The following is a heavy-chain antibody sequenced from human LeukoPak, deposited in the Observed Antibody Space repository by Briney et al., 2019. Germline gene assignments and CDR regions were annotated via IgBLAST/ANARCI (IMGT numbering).Heavy chain of an antibody. D-gene: IGHD6-13*01. CDR1: GGSFSGYY. J-gene: IGHJ5*02. V-gene: IGHV4-34*01. CDR3: ARAYSSSWYWNWFDP. Sequence: SETLSLTCAVYGGSFSGYYWSWIRQPPGKGLEWIGEINHSGSTNYNPSLESRVTISVDTSKNQFSLKVSSVSAADTAVYYCARAYSSSWYWNWFDPWGQGTLVTVSS. CDR2: INHSGST.